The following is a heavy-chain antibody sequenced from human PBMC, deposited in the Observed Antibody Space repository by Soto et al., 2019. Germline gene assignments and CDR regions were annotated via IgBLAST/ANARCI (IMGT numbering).Heavy chain of an antibody. J-gene: IGHJ6*02. Sequence: QVQLVQSGAEVKKPGASVTVSCKATGYMFTRYGITWVRQAPGQGLEWMGWISLNNGKTNYAQKFQARVTMTTDTSTNTDYMELRSLRTDDTAVYYCARHTDDVHHICGSNYYGMDVWGQGSTVTVSS. D-gene: IGHD1-26*01. CDR2: ISLNNGKT. CDR3: ARHTDDVHHICGSNYYGMDV. V-gene: IGHV1-18*01. CDR1: GYMFTRYG.